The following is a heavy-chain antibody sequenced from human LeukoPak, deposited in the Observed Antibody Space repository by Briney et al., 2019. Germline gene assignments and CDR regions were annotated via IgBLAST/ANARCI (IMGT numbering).Heavy chain of an antibody. CDR3: VPSLTVTGLFDS. V-gene: IGHV3-15*05. Sequence: GGSLRLSCSASGFTFNNAWMSWVRQAPGKWREWVGRMKSKTDRGPPDYPAPLNGRFKIQRDDSQDTLYLQMNSLKIDATALYYCVPSLTVTGLFDSRGQGTLVTVSS. CDR1: GFTFNNAW. J-gene: IGHJ4*02. D-gene: IGHD6-19*01. CDR2: MKSKTDRGPP.